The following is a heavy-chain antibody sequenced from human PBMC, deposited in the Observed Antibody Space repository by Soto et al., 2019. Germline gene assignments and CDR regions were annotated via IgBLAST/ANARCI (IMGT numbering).Heavy chain of an antibody. D-gene: IGHD1-1*01. CDR2: ISAYNGNT. Sequence: ASVKVSCKASGYTFTSYGISWVRQAPGQGLEWMGWISAYNGNTNYAQKLQGRVTMTTDTSTSTAYMELRSLRSDDTAVYYCARFLCVQLDLMNRFDPWGQGTXVPVSS. J-gene: IGHJ5*02. V-gene: IGHV1-18*01. CDR1: GYTFTSYG. CDR3: ARFLCVQLDLMNRFDP.